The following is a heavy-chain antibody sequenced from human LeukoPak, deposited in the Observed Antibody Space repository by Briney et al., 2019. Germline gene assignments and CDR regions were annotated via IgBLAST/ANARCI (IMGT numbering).Heavy chain of an antibody. Sequence: PGGSLRLSCAASGFTFSSYAMFWVRQVPGKGLVSVSRISNDGKTTLYADSVKGRFTISRDNAKNTVYLQMSSLRAEDTAVYFCAAGGRSGYWGQGTLATVSS. CDR3: AAGGRSGY. J-gene: IGHJ4*02. CDR2: ISNDGKTT. V-gene: IGHV3-74*01. CDR1: GFTFSSYA. D-gene: IGHD2-15*01.